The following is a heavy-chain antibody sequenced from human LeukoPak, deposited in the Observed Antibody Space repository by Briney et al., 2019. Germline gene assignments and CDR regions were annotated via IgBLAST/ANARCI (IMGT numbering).Heavy chain of an antibody. CDR3: ARGEPARSLQLSGVEDQNYYYYYGMDV. D-gene: IGHD5-24*01. CDR2: IIPIFGTA. Sequence: SVKVSCKASGGTFSSYAISWVRQAPGQGLEWMGGIIPIFGTANYAQKFQGRVTITADESTSTAYMELSSLRSEDTAVYYCARGEPARSLQLSGVEDQNYYYYYGMDVWGQGTTVTVSS. CDR1: GGTFSSYA. J-gene: IGHJ6*02. V-gene: IGHV1-69*01.